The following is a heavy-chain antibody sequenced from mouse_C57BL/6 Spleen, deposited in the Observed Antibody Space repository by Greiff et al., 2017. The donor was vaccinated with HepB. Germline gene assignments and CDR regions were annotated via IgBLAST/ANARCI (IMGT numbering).Heavy chain of an antibody. V-gene: IGHV1-82*01. CDR2: IYPGDGDT. CDR1: GYAFSSSW. CDR3: ARDSSGYVVFAY. D-gene: IGHD3-2*02. J-gene: IGHJ3*01. Sequence: QVQLKESGPELVKPGASVKISCKASGYAFSSSWMNWVKQRPGKGLEWIGRIYPGDGDTNYNGKFKGKATLTADKSSSTAYMQLSSLTSEDSAVYFCARDSSGYVVFAYWGQGTLVTVSA.